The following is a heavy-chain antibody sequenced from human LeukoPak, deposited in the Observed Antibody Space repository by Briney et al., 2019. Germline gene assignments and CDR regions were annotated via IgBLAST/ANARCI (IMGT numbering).Heavy chain of an antibody. CDR1: GFTFSSYG. J-gene: IGHJ6*03. Sequence: PGGSLRLSCAASGFTFSSYGMHWVRQAPGKGLEWVAYILYDGSNKYYADSVKGRFTISRDNSKNTLYMQMNSLRAEDSAVYFLDCSSTTCYGGDYFYYYMDVWGKGTTVTISS. CDR2: ILYDGSNK. D-gene: IGHD2-2*01. V-gene: IGHV3-30*02. CDR3: DCSSTTCYGGDYFYYYMDV.